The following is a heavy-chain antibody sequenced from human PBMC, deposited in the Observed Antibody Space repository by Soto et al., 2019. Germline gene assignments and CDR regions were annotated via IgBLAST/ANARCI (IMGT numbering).Heavy chain of an antibody. V-gene: IGHV3-9*01. CDR2: ISWNSGSI. CDR3: AKDLLRYSYGYSEFDP. J-gene: IGHJ5*02. CDR1: GFTFDDYA. Sequence: LRLSCAASGFTFDDYAMHWVRQAPGKGLEWVSGISWNSGSIGYADSVKGRFTISRDNAKNSLYLQMNSLRAEDTALYYCAKDLLRYSYGYSEFDPWGQGTLVTVSS. D-gene: IGHD5-18*01.